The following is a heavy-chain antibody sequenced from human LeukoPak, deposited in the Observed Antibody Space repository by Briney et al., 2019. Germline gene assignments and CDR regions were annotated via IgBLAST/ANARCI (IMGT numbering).Heavy chain of an antibody. J-gene: IGHJ4*02. CDR3: VRSAFHAGSGNYYDY. V-gene: IGHV3-7*01. CDR1: GFTFSSHW. CDR2: IKQDGSDK. D-gene: IGHD3-22*01. Sequence: GGSLRLSCAVSGFTFSSHWMSWVRQAPGKGLEWVANIKQDGSDKYYVDSVKGRFTISRDNAKNSLYLQMNNLRAEDTAVYYCVRSAFHAGSGNYYDYWGQGTLVTVSS.